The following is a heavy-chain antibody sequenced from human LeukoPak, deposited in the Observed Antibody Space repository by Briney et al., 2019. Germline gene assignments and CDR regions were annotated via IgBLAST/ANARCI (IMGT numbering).Heavy chain of an antibody. J-gene: IGHJ4*02. CDR3: ARDSITAAGTCDY. D-gene: IGHD6-13*01. Sequence: GGSLRLSCAASGFTFCEYYMSWIRQAPGKGLEWGSYISTTSTYTNYADSVKGRFTISKDNAKNSLFLQMNSLRVEDTAMSYCARDSITAAGTCDYGGQGSLVTVSS. CDR1: GFTFCEYY. V-gene: IGHV3-11*06. CDR2: ISTTSTYT.